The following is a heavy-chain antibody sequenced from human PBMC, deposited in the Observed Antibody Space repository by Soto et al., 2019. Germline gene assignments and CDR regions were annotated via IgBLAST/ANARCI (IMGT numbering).Heavy chain of an antibody. J-gene: IGHJ4*02. CDR3: AKDAVSFGGVWLAHV. V-gene: IGHV3-23*01. CDR1: GFTFSNYA. D-gene: IGHD5-12*01. Sequence: GGSLRLSCAASGFTFSNYAMIWIRQVPGKGLEWVSGLYGNGGGIHYADSVKGRFTISRDNSAYSVYLQMNNLRVEDTAVYYCAKDAVSFGGVWLAHVWGQGTVVTVSS. CDR2: LYGNGGGI.